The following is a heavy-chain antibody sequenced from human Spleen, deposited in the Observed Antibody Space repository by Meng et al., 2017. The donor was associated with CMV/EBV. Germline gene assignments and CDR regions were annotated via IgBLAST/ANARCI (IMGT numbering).Heavy chain of an antibody. CDR1: GGSVSSGSYY. CDR3: ARDQVGATGNWFDP. D-gene: IGHD1-26*01. CDR2: IYHSGSA. Sequence: SETLSLTCTVSGGSVSSGSYYWSWIRQPPGKGLEWIGSIYHSGSAYYNPSLKSRVTISVDTSKNQFSLKLSSVTAADTAVYYCARDQVGATGNWFDPWGQGTLVTVSS. J-gene: IGHJ5*02. V-gene: IGHV4-39*07.